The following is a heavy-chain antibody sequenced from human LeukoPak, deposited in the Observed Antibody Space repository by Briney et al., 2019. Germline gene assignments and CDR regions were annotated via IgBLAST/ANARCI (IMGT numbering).Heavy chain of an antibody. CDR1: GGTFSSYA. J-gene: IGHJ4*02. Sequence: SVKVSCKASGGTFSSYAISWVRQAPGQGLEWMGGIIPIFGTANYAQKLQGRVTMTTDTSTSTAYMELRSLRSDDTAVYYCARDSAQWLVANFDYWGQGTLVTVSS. V-gene: IGHV1-69*05. CDR3: ARDSAQWLVANFDY. CDR2: IIPIFGTA. D-gene: IGHD6-19*01.